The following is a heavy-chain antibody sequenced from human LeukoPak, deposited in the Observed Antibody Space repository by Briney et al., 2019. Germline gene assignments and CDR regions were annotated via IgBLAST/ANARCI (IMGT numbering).Heavy chain of an antibody. J-gene: IGHJ4*02. V-gene: IGHV3-13*04. CDR2: IGTAGDT. CDR1: GFTFSNYD. D-gene: IGHD2-15*01. Sequence: PGGSLRLSCAASGFTFSNYDMHWVRQAIGKGLEWVSAIGTAGDTYYQGSVRGRFTMSRENDKNSLYLQMNSLTAGDTAVYYCARGADTHFDYWGQGILVTVSS. CDR3: ARGADTHFDY.